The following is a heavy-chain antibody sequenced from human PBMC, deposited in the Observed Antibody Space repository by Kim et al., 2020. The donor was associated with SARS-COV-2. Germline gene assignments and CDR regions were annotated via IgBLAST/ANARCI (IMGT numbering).Heavy chain of an antibody. CDR2: IYYSGST. CDR3: ARDHPYVGVDY. Sequence: SETLSLTCTVSGGSISSGGYYWSWIRQHPGKGLEWIGYIYYSGSTYYNPSLKSRVTISVDTSKNQFSLKLSSVTAADTAVYYCARDHPYVGVDYWGQGTLVTVSS. J-gene: IGHJ4*02. D-gene: IGHD3-10*01. V-gene: IGHV4-31*03. CDR1: GGSISSGGYY.